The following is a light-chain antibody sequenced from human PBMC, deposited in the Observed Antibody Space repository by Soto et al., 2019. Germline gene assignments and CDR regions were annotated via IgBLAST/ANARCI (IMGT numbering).Light chain of an antibody. Sequence: EIVMTQSPATLSVSPGERATLSCRASQSVSSKLAWYQQKPGQAPRLLIYGASTRATGIPARFSGSESETEFTLTISSLQSEDFAVYYCQQYNNWPLTFGGGTKVEIK. CDR3: QQYNNWPLT. J-gene: IGKJ4*01. V-gene: IGKV3-15*01. CDR2: GAS. CDR1: QSVSSK.